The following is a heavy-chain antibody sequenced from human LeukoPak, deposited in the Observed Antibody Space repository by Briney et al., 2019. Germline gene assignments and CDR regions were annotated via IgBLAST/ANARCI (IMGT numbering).Heavy chain of an antibody. Sequence: PSETLSLTCIVSGGSISSGDYYWSWIRQPPGKGLEWIGYIYYSGSTNYNPSLKSRVTISVDTSKNQFSLKLSSVTAADTAVYYCAREDSSGYYRPPVAFDIWGQGTMVTVSS. J-gene: IGHJ3*02. D-gene: IGHD3-22*01. CDR3: AREDSSGYYRPPVAFDI. CDR2: IYYSGST. V-gene: IGHV4-61*08. CDR1: GGSISSGDYY.